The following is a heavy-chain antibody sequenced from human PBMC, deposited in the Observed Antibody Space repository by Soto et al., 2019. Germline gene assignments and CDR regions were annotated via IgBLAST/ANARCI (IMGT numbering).Heavy chain of an antibody. Sequence: SETLSLSCTVSGGSISSSSYYWGWIRQPPGKRLEWIGSIYYSGSTYYNPSLKSRVTISVDTSKNQFSLKLSSVTAADTAVYYCARETYGDSVGYFHPWGQGTLVTVSS. V-gene: IGHV4-39*02. CDR1: GGSISSSSYY. CDR3: ARETYGDSVGYFHP. J-gene: IGHJ5*02. D-gene: IGHD4-17*01. CDR2: IYYSGST.